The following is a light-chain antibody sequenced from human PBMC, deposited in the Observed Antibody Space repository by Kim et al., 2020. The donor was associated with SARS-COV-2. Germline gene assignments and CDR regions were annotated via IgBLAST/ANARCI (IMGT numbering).Light chain of an antibody. CDR1: QSVSSK. J-gene: IGKJ4*01. CDR3: QQYFNWPPVT. Sequence: EIVMTQSPATLSLSPGERATLSCRASQSVSSKLAWYQHKPGQAPRLLIHTISTRATGVPARFSGSGSGTEFTLTIDSLQSEDFAVYYCQQYFNWPPVTFGGGTKVDIK. CDR2: TIS. V-gene: IGKV3-15*01.